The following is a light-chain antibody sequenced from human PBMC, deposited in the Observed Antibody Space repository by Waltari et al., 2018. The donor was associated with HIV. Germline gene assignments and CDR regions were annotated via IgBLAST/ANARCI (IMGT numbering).Light chain of an antibody. J-gene: IGKJ2*02. Sequence: DIQMTQSPSSLSASIGDSVTITFRASQSISSYLNWYQQKPGKAPKLLIYGASTLQSGVPSNFSGSGSGTDFTLIISSLQPEDFATYYCQQSYTTPRTFGQGTKLEIK. CDR1: QSISSY. V-gene: IGKV1-39*01. CDR2: GAS. CDR3: QQSYTTPRT.